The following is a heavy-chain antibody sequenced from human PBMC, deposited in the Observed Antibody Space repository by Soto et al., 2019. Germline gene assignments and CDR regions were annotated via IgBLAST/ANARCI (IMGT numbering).Heavy chain of an antibody. CDR3: ARDNGREQYYDSSGYWYYFDY. J-gene: IGHJ4*02. D-gene: IGHD3-22*01. V-gene: IGHV4-59*01. CDR2: IYYSGST. Sequence: SETLSLTCTVSGGSISSYYWSWIRQPPGKGLEWIGYIYYSGSTNYNPSLKSRVTISVDTSKNRFSLKLSSVTPADTAVYYCARDNGREQYYDSSGYWYYFDYWGQGTLVTVSS. CDR1: GGSISSYY.